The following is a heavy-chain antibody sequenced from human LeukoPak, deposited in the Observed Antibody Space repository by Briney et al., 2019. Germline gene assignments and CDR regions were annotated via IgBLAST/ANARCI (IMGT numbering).Heavy chain of an antibody. CDR1: GGSFSGYY. Sequence: SETLSLTCAVYGGSFSGYYWSWIRQPPGKGLEWIGSIYYSGSAYYNPSLKSRVTISVDTSKNQFSLNLSSVTAADTAVYYCARHGYSGSYFDYWGQGTLVTVSS. J-gene: IGHJ4*02. CDR3: ARHGYSGSYFDY. V-gene: IGHV4-34*01. D-gene: IGHD1-26*01. CDR2: IYYSGSA.